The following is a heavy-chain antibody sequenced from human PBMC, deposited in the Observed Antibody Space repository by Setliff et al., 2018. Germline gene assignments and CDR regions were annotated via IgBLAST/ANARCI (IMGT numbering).Heavy chain of an antibody. CDR2: ISSSGSLI. CDR1: GFSFSDYN. CDR3: ASAPPNRYSGSYEYFYMDV. D-gene: IGHD1-26*01. Sequence: GGSLRLSCVGSGFSFSDYNIHWVRQTPGKGLEWVAYISSSGSLIYYPDSVKGRFTISRDNAKKSVDMQMNSLRAEDTAVYYCASAPPNRYSGSYEYFYMDVWGKGTTVTVSS. J-gene: IGHJ6*03. V-gene: IGHV3-11*01.